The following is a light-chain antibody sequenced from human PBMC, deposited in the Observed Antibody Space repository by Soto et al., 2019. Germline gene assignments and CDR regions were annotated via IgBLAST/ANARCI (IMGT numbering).Light chain of an antibody. CDR3: SSYTSRSTLV. CDR2: EVT. J-gene: IGLJ2*01. Sequence: QSVLTQPASVSGSPGQSITISCTGTSSDVDGYKYVSWYQQHPGKAPKLILYEVTERPSGVSNRFSGSKSGNTASLTISGLQAEDEADYYCSSYTSRSTLVFGGGTKLTVL. V-gene: IGLV2-14*01. CDR1: SSDVDGYKY.